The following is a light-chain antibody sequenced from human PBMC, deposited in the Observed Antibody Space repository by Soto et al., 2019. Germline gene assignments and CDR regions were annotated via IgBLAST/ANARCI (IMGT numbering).Light chain of an antibody. CDR1: ESVSSSY. V-gene: IGKV3-20*01. CDR2: GAS. J-gene: IGKJ2*01. CDR3: QQYGSSPVYT. Sequence: EIVLTQSPGTLSLSPGERPTLSCRASESVSSSYLAWYQQKPGQAPRLLIYGASSRATGIPDRFSGSGSGADFTLTISRLEPEDFAVYSCQQYGSSPVYTFGQGTKLEIK.